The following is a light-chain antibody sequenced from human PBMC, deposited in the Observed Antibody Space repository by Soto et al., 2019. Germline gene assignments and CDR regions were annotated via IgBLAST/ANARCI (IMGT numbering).Light chain of an antibody. CDR1: QSVSSSY. V-gene: IGKV3-20*01. Sequence: EIVLTQSPGTLSLSPVERATLSGRASQSVSSSYLAWYQQKPGQAPRLLIYGASSRATGIPDRFSGSGSGTDFTLTISRLEPEDFAVYYCQQYGSSRGTFGQGTKVDIK. CDR2: GAS. J-gene: IGKJ1*01. CDR3: QQYGSSRGT.